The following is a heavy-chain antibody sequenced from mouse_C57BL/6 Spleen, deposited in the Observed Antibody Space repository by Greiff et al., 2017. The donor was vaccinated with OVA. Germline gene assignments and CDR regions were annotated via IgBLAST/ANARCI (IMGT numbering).Heavy chain of an antibody. V-gene: IGHV1-69*01. CDR2: IDPSDSYT. Sequence: QVHVKQPGAELVMPGASVKLSCKASSYTFTSYWMHWVKQRPGQGLEWIGEIDPSDSYTNYNQKFKGKSTLTVDKSSSTAYMQLSSLTSEDSAVYYCARAFYDYDGFAYWGQGTLVTVSA. CDR1: SYTFTSYW. CDR3: ARAFYDYDGFAY. D-gene: IGHD2-4*01. J-gene: IGHJ3*01.